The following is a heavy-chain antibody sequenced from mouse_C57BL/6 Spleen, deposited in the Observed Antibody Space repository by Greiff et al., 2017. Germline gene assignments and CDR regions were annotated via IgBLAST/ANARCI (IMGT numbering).Heavy chain of an antibody. J-gene: IGHJ2*01. V-gene: IGHV1-59*01. D-gene: IGHD2-2*01. Sequence: QVHVKQPGAELVRPGTSVKLSCKASGYTFTSYWMHWVKQRPGQGLEWIGVIDPSDSYTNYNQKFKGKATLTVDTSSSTAYMQLSSLTSEDSAVYYCATSYGYDGDYFDDWGQGTTLTVSS. CDR1: GYTFTSYW. CDR3: ATSYGYDGDYFDD. CDR2: IDPSDSYT.